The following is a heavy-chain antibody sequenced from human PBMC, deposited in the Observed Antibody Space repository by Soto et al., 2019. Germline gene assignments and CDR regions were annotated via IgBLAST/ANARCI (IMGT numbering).Heavy chain of an antibody. J-gene: IGHJ4*02. V-gene: IGHV3-23*01. CDR3: AKKVTIYAVDPADY. Sequence: GGSLRLSCAASGFTFSYYVMSGVGQAPGKGLEWVSVMSGSGDAAYYADSVKGRFTISRDSSKNTLYLQMNSLRAEDTAVYFCAKKVTIYAVDPADYWGQGTQVTVSS. CDR2: MSGSGDAA. CDR1: GFTFSYYV. D-gene: IGHD3-3*01.